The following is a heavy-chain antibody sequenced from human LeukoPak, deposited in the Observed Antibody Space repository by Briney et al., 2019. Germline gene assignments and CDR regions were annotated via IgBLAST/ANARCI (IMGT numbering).Heavy chain of an antibody. CDR2: IYHSGST. CDR1: GGSISSGGYS. Sequence: PSETLSLTCAVSGGSISSGGYSWSWIRQPPGKGLEWIGYIYHSGSTYYNPSPKSRVTISVDRSKNQFSLKLSSVTAADTAVYYCARGGNYYGSGSYYPPFDYWGQGTLVTVSS. CDR3: ARGGNYYGSGSYYPPFDY. D-gene: IGHD3-10*01. J-gene: IGHJ4*02. V-gene: IGHV4-30-2*01.